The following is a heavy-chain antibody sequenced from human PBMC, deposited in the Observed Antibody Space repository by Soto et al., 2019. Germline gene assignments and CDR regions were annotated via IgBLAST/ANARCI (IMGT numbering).Heavy chain of an antibody. J-gene: IGHJ2*01. Sequence: QVQLLQSGAEVKKPGTSVRVSCRASGYTFKDYDINWVRRAPGQGLEWMGWMNPNSGNTAYARKFHDRITMTRSVSARTAFMELSRLTPEDTAVYYCARRMTWSLWCFDLWGSGTQVTFSS. CDR3: ARRMTWSLWCFDL. V-gene: IGHV1-8*01. D-gene: IGHD3-3*01. CDR1: GYTFKDYD. CDR2: MNPNSGNT.